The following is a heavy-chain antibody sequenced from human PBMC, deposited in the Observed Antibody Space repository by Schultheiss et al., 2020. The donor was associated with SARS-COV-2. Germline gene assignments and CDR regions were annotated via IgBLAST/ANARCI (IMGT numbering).Heavy chain of an antibody. CDR2: IYYSGST. Sequence: SETLSLTCAVYGGSFSGYYWSWIRQPPGKGLEWIGYIYYSGSTNYNPSLKSRVTISVDTSKNQFSLKLSSVTAADTAVYYCARGPHYDSSGTSWGQGTLVTVSS. D-gene: IGHD3-22*01. CDR1: GGSFSGYY. J-gene: IGHJ4*02. V-gene: IGHV4-34*01. CDR3: ARGPHYDSSGTS.